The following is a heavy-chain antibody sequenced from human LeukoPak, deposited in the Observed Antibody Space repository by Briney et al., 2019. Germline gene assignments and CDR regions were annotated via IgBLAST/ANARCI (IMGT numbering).Heavy chain of an antibody. Sequence: SSETLSLTCTVSGGSISSYYWSWIRQPPGKGLEWIGYIYYSGSTNYNPSLKSRVTISVDTSKNQFSLKLSSVTAADTAVYYCARFAGFSSKLRDTGYYYMDVWGKGTTVTVSS. CDR1: GGSISSYY. CDR3: ARFAGFSSKLRDTGYYYMDV. CDR2: IYYSGST. V-gene: IGHV4-59*01. J-gene: IGHJ6*03. D-gene: IGHD6-13*01.